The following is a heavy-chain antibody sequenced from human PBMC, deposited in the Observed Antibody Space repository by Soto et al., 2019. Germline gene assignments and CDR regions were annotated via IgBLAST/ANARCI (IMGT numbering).Heavy chain of an antibody. V-gene: IGHV1-18*01. CDR1: VYTFTSYG. D-gene: IGHD6-19*01. Sequence: ASVKVSCKASVYTFTSYGMSWVRQAPGQGLEWMGWINAYNGNTNYAQKLQGRVTMTTDTSTSTAYMELRSLRSDDTAVYYCARDPVAGTYFDYWGQGTLVTVSS. CDR2: INAYNGNT. J-gene: IGHJ4*02. CDR3: ARDPVAGTYFDY.